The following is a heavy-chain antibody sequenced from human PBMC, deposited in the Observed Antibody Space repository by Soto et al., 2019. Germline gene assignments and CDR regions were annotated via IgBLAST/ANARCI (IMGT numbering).Heavy chain of an antibody. V-gene: IGHV1-8*01. Sequence: QVQLVQSGAEVKKPGASVKVSCKASGYSFTSYDINWVRQATGQGLEWMGWMNPNSGNTGYAQKFQGRVTMTRNTSISTAYMELSRLRSEDTAVYYCARVSMGSSSDDFQHWAQGTLVTVSS. D-gene: IGHD6-6*01. CDR1: GYSFTSYD. J-gene: IGHJ1*01. CDR2: MNPNSGNT. CDR3: ARVSMGSSSDDFQH.